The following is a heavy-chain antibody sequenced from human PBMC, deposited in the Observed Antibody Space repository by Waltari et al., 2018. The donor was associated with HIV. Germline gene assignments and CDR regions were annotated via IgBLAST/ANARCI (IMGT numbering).Heavy chain of an antibody. CDR1: GGSISSSSYY. Sequence: QLQLQESGPGLVTPSETLSLTCTVSGGSISSSSYYWGWIRQPPGKGLEWIGSIYYSGSTYYNPSLKSRVTISVDTSKNQFSLKLSSVTAADTAVYYCARHYPYSGSYLPRPFDYWGQGTLVTVSS. V-gene: IGHV4-39*01. CDR2: IYYSGST. J-gene: IGHJ4*02. CDR3: ARHYPYSGSYLPRPFDY. D-gene: IGHD1-26*01.